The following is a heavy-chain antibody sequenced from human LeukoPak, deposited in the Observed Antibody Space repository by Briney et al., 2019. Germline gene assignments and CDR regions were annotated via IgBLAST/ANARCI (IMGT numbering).Heavy chain of an antibody. V-gene: IGHV3-11*04. J-gene: IGHJ6*02. D-gene: IGHD4-17*01. CDR2: ISTSGSNI. Sequence: TGRTLRLSCAASGFTFSDYYMNWVSQAPGKGLEWLSYISTSGSNIYYEDSVKGRFTSSRDNAKNSLYLQMNSLRAEDTAEYCCPTGQTTVTSLKSYYYYGRDVWGQGTAVSVSS. CDR1: GFTFSDYY. CDR3: PTGQTTVTSLKSYYYYGRDV.